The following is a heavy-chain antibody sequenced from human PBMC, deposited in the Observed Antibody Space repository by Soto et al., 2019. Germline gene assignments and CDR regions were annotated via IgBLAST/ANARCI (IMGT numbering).Heavy chain of an antibody. CDR1: GFTFSSYG. D-gene: IGHD2-15*01. J-gene: IGHJ4*02. V-gene: IGHV3-30*03. CDR2: ISYDGSNK. Sequence: QVQLVESGGGVVQPGRSLRLSCAASGFTFSSYGMHWVRQAPDKGLEWVAVISYDGSNKYYADSVKGRFTISRDNSKNTLYLQMNSLRAEDTAVYYCATTYCSGGSCYTLPDYWGQGTLVTVSS. CDR3: ATTYCSGGSCYTLPDY.